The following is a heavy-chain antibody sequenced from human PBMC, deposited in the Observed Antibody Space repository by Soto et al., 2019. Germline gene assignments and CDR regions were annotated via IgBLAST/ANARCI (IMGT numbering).Heavy chain of an antibody. D-gene: IGHD1-26*01. CDR2: IMPGRRHI. J-gene: IGHJ3*02. CDR3: AIEKVGDASVHVFDI. CDR1: GFTFSIYS. Sequence: EVQLVESGGGLVQPGGSLRLTCAASGFTFSIYSMNWVRQAPGKGLEWVSYIMPGRRHIFYADSVKCRFTISRDNDKNSLYLKMNSLRAEETDLYYCAIEKVGDASVHVFDIWGQGTMGTVSS. V-gene: IGHV3-48*01.